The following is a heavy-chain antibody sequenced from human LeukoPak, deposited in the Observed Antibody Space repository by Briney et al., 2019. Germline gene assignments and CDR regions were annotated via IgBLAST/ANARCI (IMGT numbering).Heavy chain of an antibody. J-gene: IGHJ4*02. D-gene: IGHD5-12*01. CDR1: GGTFSSYA. V-gene: IGHV1-69*04. CDR2: IIPILGTA. Sequence: SVKVSCKASGGTFSSYAISWVRQAPGQGLEWMGRIIPILGTANYAQKFQGRVTITADKSTSTAYMELSSLRSEDTAVYYCARGYIVATEYYFDYWGQGTLVTVSS. CDR3: ARGYIVATEYYFDY.